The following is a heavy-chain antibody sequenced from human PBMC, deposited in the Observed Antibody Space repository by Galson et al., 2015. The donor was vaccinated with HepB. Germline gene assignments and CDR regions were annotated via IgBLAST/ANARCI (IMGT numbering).Heavy chain of an antibody. V-gene: IGHV1-2*06. Sequence: SVKVSCKASGDTLSGYYIAWVRQAPGQGLEWMGRINPNSGDINYAQSFQGRVTLTRDTSISTAYMDMSRLTSDDTAMYYCARDRLIAVGPYFYYHMDVWGQGTTVTVPS. J-gene: IGHJ6*03. CDR3: ARDRLIAVGPYFYYHMDV. CDR1: GDTLSGYY. CDR2: INPNSGDI. D-gene: IGHD6-19*01.